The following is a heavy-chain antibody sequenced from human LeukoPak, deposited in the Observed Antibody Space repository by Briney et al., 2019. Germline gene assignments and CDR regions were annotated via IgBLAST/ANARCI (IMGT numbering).Heavy chain of an antibody. D-gene: IGHD6-19*01. Sequence: SVKVSCKASGGTFSSYAISWVRQAPGQGLEWMGGIIPIFGTANYAQKFQGRVTITADKSTSTAYMELSRLRSEDTAVYYCAREIPGYSSGWSLGYYWGQGTLVTVSS. CDR3: AREIPGYSSGWSLGYY. J-gene: IGHJ4*02. CDR1: GGTFSSYA. V-gene: IGHV1-69*06. CDR2: IIPIFGTA.